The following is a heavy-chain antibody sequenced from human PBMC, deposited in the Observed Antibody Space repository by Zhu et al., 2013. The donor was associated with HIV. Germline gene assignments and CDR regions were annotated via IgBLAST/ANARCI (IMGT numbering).Heavy chain of an antibody. D-gene: IGHD6-6*01. CDR2: VVPVLGTD. J-gene: IGHJ6*03. CDR3: ARHPYYSRSSAGSRGYMDV. CDR1: ADTFSSYA. V-gene: IGHV1-69*01. Sequence: QVQLVQSGADVKKPGSSVKVSCKASADTFSSYAISWVRQAPGQGLEWMGDVVPVLGTDNYSPRFRGRVTITADETTRTAYMDLSGLTSDDTAVYYCARHPYYSRSSAGSRGYMDVWGKGTTVTVSS.